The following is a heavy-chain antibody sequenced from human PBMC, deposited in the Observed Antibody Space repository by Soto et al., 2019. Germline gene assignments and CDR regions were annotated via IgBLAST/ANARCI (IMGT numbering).Heavy chain of an antibody. V-gene: IGHV4-39*01. CDR2: IHYSGST. CDR1: GGSVKDTIDY. D-gene: IGHD6-19*01. CDR3: AKHMRAVAAPLAY. Sequence: GTLALTFTVSGGSVKDTIDYWGWNRQPPGKGLEWIGSIHYSGSTHYNPSLKSRVTISVDPSKSQFSLNLTSVTPADTSVYYCAKHMRAVAAPLAYWGQGTVVTVSS. J-gene: IGHJ4*02.